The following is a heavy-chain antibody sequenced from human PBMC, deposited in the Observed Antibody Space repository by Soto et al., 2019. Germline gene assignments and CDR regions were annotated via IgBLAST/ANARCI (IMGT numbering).Heavy chain of an antibody. D-gene: IGHD5-12*01. CDR1: GFTFSSYA. Sequence: GESLKISCAASGFTFSSYAMSWVRQAPGKGLEWVSVISGSGGSTYYADSVKGRFTISRDNSKNTLYLQMNSLRAEDTAVYYCAKDLSLSPYIVATIWSESMNWFDPWGQGTLVTVSS. J-gene: IGHJ5*02. CDR2: ISGSGGST. CDR3: AKDLSLSPYIVATIWSESMNWFDP. V-gene: IGHV3-23*01.